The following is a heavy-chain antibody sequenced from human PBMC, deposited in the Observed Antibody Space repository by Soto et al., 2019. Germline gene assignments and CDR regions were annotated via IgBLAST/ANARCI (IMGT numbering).Heavy chain of an antibody. J-gene: IGHJ4*02. Sequence: GGSLRLSCAASGFTFSSYGMHWVRQAPGKGLEWVAVISYDGSNKYYADSVKGRFTISRDNSKNTLYLQMNSLRAEDTAVYYCAKDSSGWYGPQGYWGQGTLVTVSS. CDR3: AKDSSGWYGPQGY. CDR2: ISYDGSNK. V-gene: IGHV3-30*18. CDR1: GFTFSSYG. D-gene: IGHD6-19*01.